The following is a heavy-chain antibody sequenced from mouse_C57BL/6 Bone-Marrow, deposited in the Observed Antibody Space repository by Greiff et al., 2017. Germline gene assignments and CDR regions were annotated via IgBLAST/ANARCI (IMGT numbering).Heavy chain of an antibody. CDR2: IRLKSDNSAT. D-gene: IGHD1-1*01. J-gene: IGHJ4*01. CDR1: GFTFSNYW. V-gene: IGHV6-3*01. CDR3: TAHACCGSRDAKDY. Sequence: EVKLVESGGGLVQPGGSMKLSCVASGFTFSNYWMNWVRQSPEKGLEWVAQIRLKSDNSATHYAESVKGRFTISRYYSKSSVYLQINYLTAGGTGNDYCTAHACCGSRDAKDYWGQGTAVTVCS.